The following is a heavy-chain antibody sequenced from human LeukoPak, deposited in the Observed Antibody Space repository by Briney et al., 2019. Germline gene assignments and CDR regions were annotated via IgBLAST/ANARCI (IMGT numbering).Heavy chain of an antibody. CDR3: ARPGGYYGSGSYLDY. D-gene: IGHD3-10*01. CDR2: IYSGGST. Sequence: QPGGSLRLSCAASGFTVSSNYMSWVRQAPGKGLEWVSVIYSGGSTYYADSVKGRFTISRDNSKNTLYLQMNSLRAEDTAVYHCARPGGYYGSGSYLDYWGQGTLVTVSS. V-gene: IGHV3-53*01. CDR1: GFTVSSNY. J-gene: IGHJ4*02.